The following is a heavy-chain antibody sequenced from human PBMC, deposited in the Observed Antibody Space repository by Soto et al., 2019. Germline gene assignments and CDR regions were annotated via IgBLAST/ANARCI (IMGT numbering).Heavy chain of an antibody. CDR2: ISDYNGNT. J-gene: IGHJ4*02. V-gene: IGHV1-18*01. CDR3: ARGTDYYDSSGYRD. Sequence: QVQLVQSGAEVKKPGASVKVYCKASGYTFTSYGISWVRQAPEQGLEWMGWISDYNGNTNYAQKLQGRVTMTTDTSTSTAYMVLRSLRSDDTAVYYCARGTDYYDSSGYRDWGQGTLVTVSS. CDR1: GYTFTSYG. D-gene: IGHD3-22*01.